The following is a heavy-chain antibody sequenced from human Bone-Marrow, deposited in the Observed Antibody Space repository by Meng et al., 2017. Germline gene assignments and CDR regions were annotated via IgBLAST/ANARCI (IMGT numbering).Heavy chain of an antibody. D-gene: IGHD6-19*01. Sequence: GESLKISCAASGFTFSSYWMSWVRQAPGKGLEWVANRKQDGSEKYYVDSVKGRFTISRDNAKNSLYLQMNSLRAEDTAVYYCARDRAVAVTTEASDYWGQGTLVTVSS. J-gene: IGHJ4*02. V-gene: IGHV3-7*01. CDR3: ARDRAVAVTTEASDY. CDR2: RKQDGSEK. CDR1: GFTFSSYW.